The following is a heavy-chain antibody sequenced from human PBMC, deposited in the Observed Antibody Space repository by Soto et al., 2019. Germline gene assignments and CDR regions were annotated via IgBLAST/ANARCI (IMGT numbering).Heavy chain of an antibody. J-gene: IGHJ6*02. CDR3: ARDSGIQLWLRSSTSTKNYYYYGMDV. CDR2: IIPIFGTA. Sequence: GASVKVSCKASGGTFSSYAISWVRQAPGQGLEWMGGIIPIFGTANYAQKFQGRVTITADKSTSTAYMELSSLRSEDTAVYYCARDSGIQLWLRSSTSTKNYYYYGMDVWGQGTTVTVSS. D-gene: IGHD5-18*01. V-gene: IGHV1-69*06. CDR1: GGTFSSYA.